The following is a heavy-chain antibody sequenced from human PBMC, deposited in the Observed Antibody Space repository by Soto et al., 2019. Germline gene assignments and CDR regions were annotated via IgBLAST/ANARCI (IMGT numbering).Heavy chain of an antibody. CDR3: ARDPIVLVPAAISFYYYGMDV. CDR2: IYYSGST. V-gene: IGHV4-30-4*01. CDR1: GGSISSGDYY. Sequence: QVQLQESGPGLVKPSQTLSLTCTVSGGSISSGDYYWSWIRQPPGKGLEWIGYIYYSGSTYYNPSLKSRVTISVDTSKNQFSLKLSSVTAADTGVYYCARDPIVLVPAAISFYYYGMDVWGQGTTVTVSS. J-gene: IGHJ6*02. D-gene: IGHD2-2*01.